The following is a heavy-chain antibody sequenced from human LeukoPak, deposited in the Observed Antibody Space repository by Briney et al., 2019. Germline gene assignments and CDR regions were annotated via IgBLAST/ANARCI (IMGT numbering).Heavy chain of an antibody. CDR1: GYTFTSYD. Sequence: GASVKVSCKASGYTFTSYDINWVRQATGQGLEWMGWMNPNSGNTGYAQKFQGRVTITRNTSISTAYMELSSLRSEDTAVYYCARADSSSWYVGYYYYYYMDVWGKGTTVTVSS. V-gene: IGHV1-8*03. CDR2: MNPNSGNT. CDR3: ARADSSSWYVGYYYYYYMDV. D-gene: IGHD6-13*01. J-gene: IGHJ6*03.